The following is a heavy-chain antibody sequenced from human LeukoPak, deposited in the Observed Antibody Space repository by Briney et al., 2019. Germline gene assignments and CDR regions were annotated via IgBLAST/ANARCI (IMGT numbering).Heavy chain of an antibody. CDR2: IIPIFGTA. CDR1: GGTFSSYA. Sequence: SVKVSCKASGGTFSSYAISWVRQAPGQGLEWMGGIIPIFGTANYAQRFQGRVTITADESTSTAYMELSSLRSEDTAVYYCARAITYYYYYYYMDVWGKGTTVTVSS. D-gene: IGHD5-12*01. CDR3: ARAITYYYYYYYMDV. V-gene: IGHV1-69*13. J-gene: IGHJ6*03.